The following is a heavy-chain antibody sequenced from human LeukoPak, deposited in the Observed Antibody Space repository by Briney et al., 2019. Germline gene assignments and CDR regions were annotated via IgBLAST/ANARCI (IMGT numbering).Heavy chain of an antibody. CDR2: IYPGDSDT. Sequence: PGESLKISCKGSGYSFTSYWIGWVRRMPGKGLEWMGIIYPGDSDTRYSPSFQGQVTVSADKSIDTVYLQWSSLKASDTATYYCARQSRDGSKTRGYYFDSWGQGTLVTVSS. V-gene: IGHV5-51*01. J-gene: IGHJ4*02. D-gene: IGHD3-10*01. CDR3: ARQSRDGSKTRGYYFDS. CDR1: GYSFTSYW.